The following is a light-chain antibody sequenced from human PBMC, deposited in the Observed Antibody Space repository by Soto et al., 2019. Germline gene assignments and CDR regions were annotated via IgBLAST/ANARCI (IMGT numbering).Light chain of an antibody. CDR1: SSGVGSYNL. CDR2: EGS. V-gene: IGLV2-23*01. Sequence: QSALTQPASVSGSPGQSITISCTGTSSGVGSYNLVSWYRQHPGKAPKLMIYEGSKRPSGVSNRVSGSKSGNTASLTISGVQAEDEADYYCCSYVGGSTVVFGGGTKLTV. CDR3: CSYVGGSTVV. J-gene: IGLJ2*01.